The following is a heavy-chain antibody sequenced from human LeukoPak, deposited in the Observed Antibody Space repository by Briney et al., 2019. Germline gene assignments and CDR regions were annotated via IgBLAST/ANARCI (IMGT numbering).Heavy chain of an antibody. J-gene: IGHJ6*03. Sequence: GGSLRLSCAASGFTFSSYSMNWVRQAPGKGLEWVSSISSSSSYIYYADSVKGRFTISRDNAKNSLYLQMNGLRAEDTAVYYCARVVSWQQLSYKGYMDVWGKGTTVTVSS. CDR1: GFTFSSYS. V-gene: IGHV3-21*01. D-gene: IGHD6-13*01. CDR3: ARVVSWQQLSYKGYMDV. CDR2: ISSSSSYI.